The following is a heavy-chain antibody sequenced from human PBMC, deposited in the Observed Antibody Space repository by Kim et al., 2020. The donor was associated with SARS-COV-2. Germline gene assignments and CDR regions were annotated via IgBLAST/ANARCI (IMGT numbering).Heavy chain of an antibody. V-gene: IGHV3-23*03. J-gene: IGHJ4*02. Sequence: VKGRLTISRDNSKNTLYLQMTSLRAEDTAVYYCAKVGLYSSGWTGIFWDYLGQGTLVTVSS. D-gene: IGHD6-19*01. CDR3: AKVGLYSSGWTGIFWDY.